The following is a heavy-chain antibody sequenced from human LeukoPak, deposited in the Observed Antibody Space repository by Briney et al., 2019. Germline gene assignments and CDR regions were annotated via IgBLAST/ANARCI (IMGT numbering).Heavy chain of an antibody. V-gene: IGHV3-33*01. CDR2: IWYDGSNK. D-gene: IGHD3-22*01. J-gene: IGHJ4*02. CDR1: GFTFSSYG. Sequence: GGSLRLSCAASGFTFSSYGMHWVRQAPGKGLEWVAVIWYDGSNKYYADSVKGRFTISRDNSKNTLYLQMNSLRAEDTAVYYCARGEYDSDSSGYPGYWGQGTLLTVSS. CDR3: ARGEYDSDSSGYPGY.